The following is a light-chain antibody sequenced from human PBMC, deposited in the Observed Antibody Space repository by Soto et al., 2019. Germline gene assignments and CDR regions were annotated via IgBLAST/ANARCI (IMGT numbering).Light chain of an antibody. V-gene: IGKV3-15*01. CDR2: GAS. CDR3: QQYNNWPPVN. CDR1: QSVSSN. Sequence: EIVMMQSPATLSVSPGERVTLSCRASQSVSSNLAWYQQKSGQAPRLLIYGASTRATGIPARFSGSGSGTEFTLTISSLQSEDFAIYYCQQYNNWPPVNFGQGTRLEIK. J-gene: IGKJ5*01.